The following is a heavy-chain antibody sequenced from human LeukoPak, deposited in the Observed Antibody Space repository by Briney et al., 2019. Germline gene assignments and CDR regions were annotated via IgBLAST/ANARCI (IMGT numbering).Heavy chain of an antibody. V-gene: IGHV1-18*01. CDR3: AREEVGATEEYYFDY. Sequence: ASVKVSCKASGYTFTSYGISWVRQAPGQGLEWMGWISAYNGNTNYAQKLQGRVTMTTDTSTSTAYMELRSLRSDDTAVYYCAREEVGATEEYYFDYWGQGTLVTVSS. D-gene: IGHD1-26*01. J-gene: IGHJ4*02. CDR2: ISAYNGNT. CDR1: GYTFTSYG.